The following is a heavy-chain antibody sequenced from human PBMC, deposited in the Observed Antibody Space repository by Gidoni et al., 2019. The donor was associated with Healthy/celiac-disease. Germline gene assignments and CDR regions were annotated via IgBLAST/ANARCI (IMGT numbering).Heavy chain of an antibody. CDR2: ISYDGNNK. CDR1: GFTFSSYA. J-gene: IGHJ4*02. Sequence: QVQLVESGGGVVQPGRSLRLSCAASGFTFSSYAMHWVRQAPGKGLEWVAFISYDGNNKYYADSVKGRFTISRDNSENTLYLQMNSLRTEDTAVYYCARDPRGPTLYCSGGSCYSPWGQGTLVTVSS. D-gene: IGHD2-15*01. CDR3: ARDPRGPTLYCSGGSCYSP. V-gene: IGHV3-30-3*01.